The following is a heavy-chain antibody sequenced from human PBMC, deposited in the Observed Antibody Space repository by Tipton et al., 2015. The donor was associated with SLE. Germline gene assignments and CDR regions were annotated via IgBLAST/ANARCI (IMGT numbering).Heavy chain of an antibody. CDR3: ARGSYYFDSSDYLDF. Sequence: SLRLSCTASGFTFSDYYMTWIRQAPGTGLEWVSYISASAEIIYYADSVMGRFTISRDSAKNSLYLEMNSLRAEDTAVYYCARGSYYFDSSDYLDFWGQGTLVTVSS. D-gene: IGHD3-22*01. J-gene: IGHJ4*02. CDR1: GFTFSDYY. V-gene: IGHV3-11*01. CDR2: ISASAEII.